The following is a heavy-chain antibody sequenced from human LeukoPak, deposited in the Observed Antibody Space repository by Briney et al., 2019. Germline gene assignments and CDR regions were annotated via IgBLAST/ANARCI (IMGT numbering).Heavy chain of an antibody. Sequence: ASVKVSCKASGYTFTSYDINWVRQATGQGLEWMGWMNPNSGNTGYAQKFQGRVTITRNTSISTAYMELSSLRSEDTAVYYCARRITMVRGVIITVGVYYRDVWGKGTTVTVSS. V-gene: IGHV1-8*03. J-gene: IGHJ6*03. CDR1: GYTFTSYD. CDR3: ARRITMVRGVIITVGVYYRDV. CDR2: MNPNSGNT. D-gene: IGHD3-10*01.